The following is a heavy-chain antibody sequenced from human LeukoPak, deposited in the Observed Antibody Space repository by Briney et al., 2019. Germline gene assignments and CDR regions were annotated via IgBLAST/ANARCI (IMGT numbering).Heavy chain of an antibody. J-gene: IGHJ6*03. CDR3: ARDGLTKRAQIFGVVISPRDYYYMDV. CDR2: ISYDGSNK. D-gene: IGHD3-3*01. Sequence: PGGSLRLSCAASGFTFSSYAMHWVRQAPGKGLEWVAVISYDGSNKYYADSVKGRFTISRDNSKNTLYLQMNSLRAEDTAVYYCARDGLTKRAQIFGVVISPRDYYYMDVWGKGTTVTVSS. CDR1: GFTFSSYA. V-gene: IGHV3-30*04.